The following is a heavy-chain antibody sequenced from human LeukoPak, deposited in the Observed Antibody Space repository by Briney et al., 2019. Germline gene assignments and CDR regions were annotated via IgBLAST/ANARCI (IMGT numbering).Heavy chain of an antibody. D-gene: IGHD3-16*01. V-gene: IGHV4-59*01. Sequence: SETLSLTCAVYSGSFSNYYWSWIRQPPGKGLEWIGYIYYSGSTNYNPSLKSRVTISVHTSKNQFSLKLRSVTAADTAVYYCARETSQKGAHYMDVWGKGTTVTISS. CDR3: ARETSQKGAHYMDV. CDR1: SGSFSNYY. CDR2: IYYSGST. J-gene: IGHJ6*03.